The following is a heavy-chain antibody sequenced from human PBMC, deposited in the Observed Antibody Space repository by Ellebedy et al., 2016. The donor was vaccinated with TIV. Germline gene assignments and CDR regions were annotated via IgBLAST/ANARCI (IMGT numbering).Heavy chain of an antibody. D-gene: IGHD6-6*01. CDR3: ARLQMSNYFDY. J-gene: IGHJ4*02. Sequence: GESLKISCKGSGYSFTSYWIAWVRQMPGKGLEWMGIISVGDSDTRYSPSFQGQVTISADKSISTAYLQWSSLKASDTAMYYCARLQMSNYFDYWGQGTLVTVSS. CDR2: ISVGDSDT. V-gene: IGHV5-51*01. CDR1: GYSFTSYW.